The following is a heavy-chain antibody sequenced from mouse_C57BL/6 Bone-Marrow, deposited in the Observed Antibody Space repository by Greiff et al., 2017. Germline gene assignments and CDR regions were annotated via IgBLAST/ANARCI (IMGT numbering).Heavy chain of an antibody. D-gene: IGHD1-1*01. Sequence: VQVVESGAELARPGASVKLSCKASGYTFTSYGISWVKQRTGQGLEWIGEIYPRSGNTYYNEKFKGKATLTADKSSSTAYMELRSLTSEDSAVYFCARYRYSGSPWYFDVWGTGTTVTVSS. CDR2: IYPRSGNT. CDR1: GYTFTSYG. V-gene: IGHV1-81*01. J-gene: IGHJ1*03. CDR3: ARYRYSGSPWYFDV.